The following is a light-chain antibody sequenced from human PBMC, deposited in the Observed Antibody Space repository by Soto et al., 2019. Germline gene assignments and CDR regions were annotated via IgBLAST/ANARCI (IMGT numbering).Light chain of an antibody. CDR2: NVS. V-gene: IGKV3-15*01. CDR3: QQYNTLNT. Sequence: EIAVTQSPATLSLSPGQRATLSCRASQNVNSNLAWYQQKPGHAPSLLMYNVSTRATGFPARFSGSGSGTDFTLTISRLQSEDSAIYYCQQYNTLNTFGQGTKLEIK. J-gene: IGKJ2*01. CDR1: QNVNSN.